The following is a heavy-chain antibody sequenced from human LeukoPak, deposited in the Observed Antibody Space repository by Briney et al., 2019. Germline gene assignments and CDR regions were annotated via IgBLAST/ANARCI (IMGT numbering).Heavy chain of an antibody. D-gene: IGHD3-9*01. CDR2: IKSDGSST. Sequence: GGSLRLSCAASGFTLSSYWMHWVRQAPGKGLVWVSRIKSDGSSTTYADSVKSRFTISRDNAKNTLYLQMNSLRAEDTAVYYXXXXXXXXPDNDAFDIWGQGTRVTVSS. J-gene: IGHJ3*02. CDR3: XXXXXXXPDNDAFDI. CDR1: GFTLSSYW. V-gene: IGHV3-74*03.